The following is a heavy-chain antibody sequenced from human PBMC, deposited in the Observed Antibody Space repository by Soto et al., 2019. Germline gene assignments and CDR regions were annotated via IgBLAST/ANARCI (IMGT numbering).Heavy chain of an antibody. Sequence: QGQLVQSGADVKKPGSSVKVSCKSSGGTFSSYAISWVRQAPGQGLEWMGGIIPIFGTANYEQKFQGRVTITADESTSTADMALSSLRSEDTAVYYCASVQGSYDYGSGKHYGMDVWGQGTTVTVSS. CDR3: ASVQGSYDYGSGKHYGMDV. J-gene: IGHJ6*02. D-gene: IGHD3-10*01. V-gene: IGHV1-69*01. CDR2: IIPIFGTA. CDR1: GGTFSSYA.